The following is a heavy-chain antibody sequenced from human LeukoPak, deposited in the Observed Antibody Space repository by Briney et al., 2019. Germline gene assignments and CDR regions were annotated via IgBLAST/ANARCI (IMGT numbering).Heavy chain of an antibody. Sequence: GQSLRLSCATFGFTVSTNYVSWVRQAPGKGLEWLSVIYYVGTTYYADSVRGRFTMSGDTYKNTLYLQKNRLRAEDTAVYYCGRGGGQVGDYGFDYWGQGTLVTVSS. CDR3: GRGGGQVGDYGFDY. CDR1: GFTVSTNY. D-gene: IGHD4-17*01. V-gene: IGHV3-53*01. CDR2: IYYVGTT. J-gene: IGHJ4*02.